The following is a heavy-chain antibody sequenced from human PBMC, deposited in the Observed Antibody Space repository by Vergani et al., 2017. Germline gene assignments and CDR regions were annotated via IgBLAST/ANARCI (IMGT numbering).Heavy chain of an antibody. CDR2: IRNKANDYTT. V-gene: IGHV3-72*01. CDR1: GFTFTKAW. Sequence: EVQLVESGGDLVKPGGSLRLSCAASGFTFTKAWMTWVRQAPGKGLEWVGRIRNKANDYTTQYAASVKGRFTISRDDSKSYLYLQMNSLQTEDTALYYCVRVKGSNWNDHLYDIWGQGTLVTVSS. J-gene: IGHJ3*02. CDR3: VRVKGSNWNDHLYDI. D-gene: IGHD1-1*01.